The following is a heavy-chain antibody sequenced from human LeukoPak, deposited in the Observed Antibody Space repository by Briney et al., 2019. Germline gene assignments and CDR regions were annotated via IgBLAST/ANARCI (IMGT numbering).Heavy chain of an antibody. CDR3: ARDMNPTHYFDY. D-gene: IGHD3-16*01. V-gene: IGHV4-38-2*02. CDR1: GYSISSGYY. J-gene: IGHJ4*02. Sequence: PSETLSLTCNVSGYSISSGYYWAWIRQAPGKGLEWIGSIYHSGYTHYNPSLKGRVTISVDTSENDFSLKLSSVAAADTAIYYCARDMNPTHYFDYWGQGTLVTVSS. CDR2: IYHSGYT.